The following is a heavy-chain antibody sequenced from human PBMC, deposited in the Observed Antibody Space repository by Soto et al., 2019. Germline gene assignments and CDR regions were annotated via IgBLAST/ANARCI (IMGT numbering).Heavy chain of an antibody. D-gene: IGHD2-2*01. CDR1: GYTFTSYD. CDR2: MNPNSGNT. J-gene: IGHJ6*03. Sequence: QVQLVQSGAEVKKPGASVKVSCKASGYTFTSYDINWVRQATGQGLEWMGWMNPNSGNTGYAQKFQGRVTMTRNTSISTAYMELSSLRSEDTAVYYCARLVRGVCSSTSCYSSTGGYYYYYYMDVWGKGTTVTVSS. V-gene: IGHV1-8*01. CDR3: ARLVRGVCSSTSCYSSTGGYYYYYYMDV.